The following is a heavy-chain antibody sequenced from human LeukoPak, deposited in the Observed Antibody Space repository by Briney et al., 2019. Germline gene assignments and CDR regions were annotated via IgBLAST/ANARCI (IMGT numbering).Heavy chain of an antibody. D-gene: IGHD1-26*01. CDR1: GFTFSSYG. CDR3: AKAPFWEREGDFDY. J-gene: IGHJ4*02. CDR2: IRYDGSNK. V-gene: IGHV3-30*02. Sequence: PGGSLRLSCAASGFTFSSYGMHWVRQAPGKGLEWVAFIRYDGSNKYYADSVKGRFTISRDNSKNTLYLQMNSLRAEDTAVYYCAKAPFWEREGDFDYWGQGTLVTVSS.